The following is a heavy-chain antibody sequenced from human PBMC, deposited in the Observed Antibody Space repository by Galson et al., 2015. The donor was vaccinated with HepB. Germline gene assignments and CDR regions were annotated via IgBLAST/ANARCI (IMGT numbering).Heavy chain of an antibody. CDR2: INPSGDAT. Sequence: SVKVSCKASGFTFTNYYMHWVRQAPGKGLEWMGTINPSGDATSYAQNFQGRVTVTRDTSTSTVYMELSSLRSEDTALYYCARERAVTGHFDYWGQGTLVTVSP. V-gene: IGHV1-46*01. CDR1: GFTFTNYY. CDR3: ARERAVTGHFDY. J-gene: IGHJ4*02. D-gene: IGHD4-11*01.